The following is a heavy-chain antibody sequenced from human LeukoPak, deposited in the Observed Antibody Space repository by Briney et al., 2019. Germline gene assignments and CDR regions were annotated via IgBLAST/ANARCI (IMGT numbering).Heavy chain of an antibody. D-gene: IGHD5-18*01. Sequence: SETLSLTCAVYGGSFSGYYWSWIRQPPGKGLEWIGEINHSGSTNYNPSLKSRVTISVDTSKNQFSLKLSSVTAADTAVYYCARGRRGYSYGPIFDPWGQGTLVTVSS. CDR3: ARGRRGYSYGPIFDP. J-gene: IGHJ5*02. CDR2: INHSGST. CDR1: GGSFSGYY. V-gene: IGHV4-34*01.